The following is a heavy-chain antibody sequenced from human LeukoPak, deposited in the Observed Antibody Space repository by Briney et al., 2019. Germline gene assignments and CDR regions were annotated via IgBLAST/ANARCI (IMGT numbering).Heavy chain of an antibody. CDR2: IYHSGST. Sequence: SQTLSLTCAVSGGSISSGGYSWSWIRQPPGKGLEWIGYIYHSGSTNYNPSLKSRVTISVDTSKNQFSLKLSSVTAADTAVYYCARGQDGPFDYWGQGTLVTVSS. J-gene: IGHJ4*02. V-gene: IGHV4-30-2*01. CDR1: GGSISSGGYS. CDR3: ARGQDGPFDY.